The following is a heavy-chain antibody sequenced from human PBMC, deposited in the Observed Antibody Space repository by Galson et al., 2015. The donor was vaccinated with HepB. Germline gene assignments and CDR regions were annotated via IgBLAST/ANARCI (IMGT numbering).Heavy chain of an antibody. J-gene: IGHJ4*02. D-gene: IGHD2-2*01. CDR2: INTNTGNP. V-gene: IGHV7-4-1*02. Sequence: SVKVSCKASGYSLTNYAMNWVRQAPGQGLEWMGWINTNTGNPTYAQGFTGRFVFSLDTSVSTAYLQISSLKAEDTAVYYCARGRYCSSTSCYHDYWGQGTLVTVSS. CDR3: ARGRYCSSTSCYHDY. CDR1: GYSLTNYA.